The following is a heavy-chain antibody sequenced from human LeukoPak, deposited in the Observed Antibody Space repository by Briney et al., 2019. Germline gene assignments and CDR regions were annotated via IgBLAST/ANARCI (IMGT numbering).Heavy chain of an antibody. J-gene: IGHJ2*01. Sequence: GGSLRLSCAASGFTFSSYWMSWVRQAPGKGLEWVANIKQDGSEKYYVDSVKGRFTISRDNAKNSLYLQMNSLRAEDTAVYYCARDLTRYSSGWYFPHWYFDLWGRGTLVTVSS. V-gene: IGHV3-7*01. CDR2: IKQDGSEK. CDR1: GFTFSSYW. D-gene: IGHD6-19*01. CDR3: ARDLTRYSSGWYFPHWYFDL.